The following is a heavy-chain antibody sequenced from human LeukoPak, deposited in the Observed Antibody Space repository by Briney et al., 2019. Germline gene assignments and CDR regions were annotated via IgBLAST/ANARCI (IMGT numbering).Heavy chain of an antibody. Sequence: ASVKVSCKASGYTFTSYDINWVRQATGQGLEWMGWMNPNSGNTGYAQKFQGRVTMTRNTSISTAYMELSSLRSEDTAVYYCARDYKYYYDSSGYLGWFDPWGQGTLVTVSS. CDR1: GYTFTSYD. J-gene: IGHJ5*02. V-gene: IGHV1-8*01. CDR3: ARDYKYYYDSSGYLGWFDP. CDR2: MNPNSGNT. D-gene: IGHD3-22*01.